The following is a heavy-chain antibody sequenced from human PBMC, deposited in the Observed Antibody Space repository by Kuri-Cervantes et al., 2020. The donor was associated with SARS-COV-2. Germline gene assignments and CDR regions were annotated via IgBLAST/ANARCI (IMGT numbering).Heavy chain of an antibody. V-gene: IGHV1-46*03. Sequence: ASVKVSCKASGYTFTSYYMHWVRQAPGQGLEWMGIINPSGGSTSYAQKFQGRVTMTRDTSTSTVYMELSSLRSEDTAVYYCARPGAPKGYCSSTSCYTLPFDYWGQGTLVTVSS. CDR1: GYTFTSYY. J-gene: IGHJ4*02. D-gene: IGHD2-2*02. CDR3: ARPGAPKGYCSSTSCYTLPFDY. CDR2: INPSGGST.